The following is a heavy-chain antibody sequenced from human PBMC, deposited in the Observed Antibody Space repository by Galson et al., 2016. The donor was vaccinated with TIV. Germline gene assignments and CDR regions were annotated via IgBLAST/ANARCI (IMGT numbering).Heavy chain of an antibody. D-gene: IGHD3-16*01. CDR3: ARGLRGSSPDANNWFDP. CDR1: GGSMNSGVYY. J-gene: IGHJ5*02. CDR2: IYYSEII. V-gene: IGHV4-30-4*08. Sequence: TLSLTCSVSGGSMNSGVYYWTWIRQPPGKGLEWIGSIYYSEIIYYNPSLKSRVITSVDTSKNQFSLMVSSVTAADTAVYYCARGLRGSSPDANNWFDPWGQGTPVTVSS.